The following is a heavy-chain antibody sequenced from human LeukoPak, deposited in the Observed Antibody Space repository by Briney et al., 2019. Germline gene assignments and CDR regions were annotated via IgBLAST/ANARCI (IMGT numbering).Heavy chain of an antibody. V-gene: IGHV1-69*13. D-gene: IGHD3-22*01. CDR1: GGTFSSHA. CDR2: IIPIFGTA. Sequence: ASVKVSCKASGGTFSSHAISWVRQAPGQGLEWMGGIIPIFGTANYAQKFQGRVTITADESTSTAYMELSSLRSEDTAVYYCAGRRYDSSGYHYLDYWGQGTLVTVSS. CDR3: AGRRYDSSGYHYLDY. J-gene: IGHJ4*02.